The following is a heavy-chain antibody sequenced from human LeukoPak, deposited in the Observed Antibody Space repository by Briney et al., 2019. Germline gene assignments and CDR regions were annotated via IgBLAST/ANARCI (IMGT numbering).Heavy chain of an antibody. CDR2: INPNSGGT. D-gene: IGHD4-11*01. CDR1: GYTLTGYY. V-gene: IGHV1-2*02. CDR3: AREIGVRVTTEIYGMVV. Sequence: ASVKVSCKASGYTLTGYYMHWVRQAPGQGLEWMGWINPNSGGTNYAQKFQGRVTMTRDTSISTAYMELSRLRSDDTAVYYCAREIGVRVTTEIYGMVVWGQGTTVTVSS. J-gene: IGHJ6*02.